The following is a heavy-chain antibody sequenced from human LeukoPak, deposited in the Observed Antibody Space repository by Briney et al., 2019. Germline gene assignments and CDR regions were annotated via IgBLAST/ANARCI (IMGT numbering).Heavy chain of an antibody. V-gene: IGHV3-21*01. CDR2: ISSTSSYI. D-gene: IGHD6-13*01. J-gene: IGHJ4*02. Sequence: GGSLRLSCAVSGFTFSAYRMNWVRQAPGKGLEWVSSISSTSSYIYYADSLKGRFTISRDNAKSSLYLQVHSLRAEDTAVYYCARDDSSWYFRFDYWGQGTLVTVSS. CDR1: GFTFSAYR. CDR3: ARDDSSWYFRFDY.